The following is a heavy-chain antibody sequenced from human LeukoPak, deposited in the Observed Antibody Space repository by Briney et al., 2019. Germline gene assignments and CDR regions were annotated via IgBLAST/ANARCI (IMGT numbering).Heavy chain of an antibody. J-gene: IGHJ4*02. Sequence: SETLSLTCAVYGGSFSGYYWSRIRQPPGKGLEWIGEINHSGSTNYNPSLKSRVTISVDTSKNQFSLRLTSVTAADTAVYYCATIKRGNIYGYFDFWGQGILVTVSS. CDR2: INHSGST. CDR1: GGSFSGYY. D-gene: IGHD5-18*01. CDR3: ATIKRGNIYGYFDF. V-gene: IGHV4-34*01.